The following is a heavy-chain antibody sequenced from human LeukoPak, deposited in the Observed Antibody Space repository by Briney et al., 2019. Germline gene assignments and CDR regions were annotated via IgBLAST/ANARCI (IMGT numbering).Heavy chain of an antibody. CDR1: GYTFTSYD. J-gene: IGHJ6*02. Sequence: ASVKVSCKASGYTFTSYDINWVRQATGQGLEWMGWMNLNSGNTGYAQKFQGRVTMTRNTSISTAYMELSSLRSEDTAVYYCARGPLLWFGELHYYYYGMDVWGQGTTVTVSS. CDR3: ARGPLLWFGELHYYYYGMDV. D-gene: IGHD3-10*01. CDR2: MNLNSGNT. V-gene: IGHV1-8*01.